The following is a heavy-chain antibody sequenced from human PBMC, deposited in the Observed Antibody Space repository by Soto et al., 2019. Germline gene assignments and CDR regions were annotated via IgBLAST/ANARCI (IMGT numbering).Heavy chain of an antibody. V-gene: IGHV1-18*04. CDR2: ISAYNGNT. J-gene: IGHJ6*02. CDR1: GYTFTSYG. Sequence: ASVKVSCKASGYTFTSYGISWVRQAPGQGLEWMGWISAYNGNTNYAQKLQGRVTMTTDTSTSTAYMELRSLRSDDTAVYYCATDDQRLTIFGVVSTRMDVWGQGTTVTVSS. D-gene: IGHD3-3*01. CDR3: ATDDQRLTIFGVVSTRMDV.